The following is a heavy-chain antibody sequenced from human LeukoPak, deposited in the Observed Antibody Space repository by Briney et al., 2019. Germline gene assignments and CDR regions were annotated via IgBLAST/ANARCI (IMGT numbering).Heavy chain of an antibody. CDR1: GGSFRGYY. J-gene: IGHJ3*02. CDR2: IYYSGST. V-gene: IGHV4-34*01. CDR3: ARGSAPPRGFFDI. Sequence: SETLSLTCAVYGGSFRGYYWSWIRQPPGKGLEWIGSIYYSGSTYYNPSLKSRVTISVDTSKNQFSLKLSSVTAADTAVYYCARGSAPPRGFFDIWGQGTMVTVSS.